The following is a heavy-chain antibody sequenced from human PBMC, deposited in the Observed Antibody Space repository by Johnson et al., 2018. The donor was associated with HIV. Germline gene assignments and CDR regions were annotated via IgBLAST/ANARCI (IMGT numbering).Heavy chain of an antibody. CDR1: GFTVSSNY. CDR3: ASAWGELDDAFDI. D-gene: IGHD1-26*01. Sequence: QVQLVESGGGVVQPGRSLRLSCAASGFTVSSNYMSWVRQAPGKGLEWVAGISNDGRNKYYADSVKGRFTISRDNSKNTLYLQMNSLRAEDMAVYYCASAWGELDDAFDIWG. J-gene: IGHJ3*02. CDR2: ISNDGRNK. V-gene: IGHV3-30*14.